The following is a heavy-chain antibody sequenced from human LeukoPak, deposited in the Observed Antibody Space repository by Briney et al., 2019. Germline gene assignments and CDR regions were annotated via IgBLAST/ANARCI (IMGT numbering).Heavy chain of an antibody. V-gene: IGHV3-21*01. CDR3: ASPSSYYYYYMDV. D-gene: IGHD2-2*01. CDR2: ISSSTTYI. J-gene: IGHJ6*03. Sequence: GGSLRLSCAASGFPFSAHRMDWVRQAPGKGLEWVSSISSSTTYIYYADSVKGRFTISRDNAKNSLYLQMNSLRAEDTAVYYCASPSSYYYYYMDVWGKGTTVTVSS. CDR1: GFPFSAHR.